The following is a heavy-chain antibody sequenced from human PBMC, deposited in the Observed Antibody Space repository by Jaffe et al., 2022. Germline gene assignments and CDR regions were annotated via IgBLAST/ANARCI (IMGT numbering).Heavy chain of an antibody. D-gene: IGHD6-13*01. V-gene: IGHV3-43D*04. CDR3: AKDPGIAAAGTFSGPDY. CDR1: GFTFDDYA. CDR2: ISWDGGST. Sequence: EVQLVESGGVVVQPGGSLRLSCAASGFTFDDYAMHWVRQAPGKGLEWVSLISWDGGSTYYADSVKGRFTISRDNSKNSLYLQMNSLRAEDTALYYCAKDPGIAAAGTFSGPDYWGQGTLVTVSS. J-gene: IGHJ4*02.